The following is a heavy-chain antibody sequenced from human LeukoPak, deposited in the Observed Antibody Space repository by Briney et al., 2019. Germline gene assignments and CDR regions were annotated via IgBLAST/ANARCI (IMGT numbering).Heavy chain of an antibody. Sequence: PSETLSLTCTVSGYSISSGYYWGWIRQPPGKGLEWIGSIYHSGSTYYNPSLKSRVTISVDTSKNQFSLKLSSVTAADTAVYYCARRGAHGDYLSYFDYWGQGTLVTVSS. V-gene: IGHV4-38-2*02. J-gene: IGHJ4*02. CDR2: IYHSGST. CDR1: GYSISSGYY. D-gene: IGHD4-17*01. CDR3: ARRGAHGDYLSYFDY.